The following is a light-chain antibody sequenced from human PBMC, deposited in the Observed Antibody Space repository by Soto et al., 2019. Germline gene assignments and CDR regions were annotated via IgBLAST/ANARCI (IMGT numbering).Light chain of an antibody. CDR1: SSYVGSDNL. Sequence: QSALTQPASVSGAPGQSITISCTGTSSYVGSDNLVSWFQQHPGKAPKLMIYEVNKRPSGVSNRFSGSKSGNTAYLTISGLQAEDEADYYCSSARSYIHVVFGGGTELTVL. CDR2: EVN. V-gene: IGLV2-23*02. J-gene: IGLJ2*01. CDR3: SSARSYIHVV.